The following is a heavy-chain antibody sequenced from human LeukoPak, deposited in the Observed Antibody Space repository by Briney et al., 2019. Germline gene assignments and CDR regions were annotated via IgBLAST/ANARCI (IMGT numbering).Heavy chain of an antibody. Sequence: GGSLRLSCAASGFTFSNYGMHWVRQAPGKGLEWVALISYDGVNKYYADSVKGRFTISRDNSKNTLYLQMNSLRAEDTAVYYCAKDKRSWNEYFDYWGQGTLVTVSS. D-gene: IGHD1-1*01. CDR1: GFTFSNYG. CDR3: AKDKRSWNEYFDY. J-gene: IGHJ4*02. CDR2: ISYDGVNK. V-gene: IGHV3-30*18.